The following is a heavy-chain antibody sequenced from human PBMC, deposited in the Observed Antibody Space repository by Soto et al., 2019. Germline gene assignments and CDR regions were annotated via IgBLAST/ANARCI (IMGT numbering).Heavy chain of an antibody. CDR2: IYSGGST. V-gene: IGHV3-53*04. CDR1: GFTFSSNY. CDR3: ARNIAAAGSEFDP. D-gene: IGHD6-13*01. J-gene: IGHJ5*02. Sequence: GGSLRLSCAASGFTFSSNYMSWVRQAPGKGLEWVSVIYSGGSTYYADSVKGRFTISRHNSKNTLYLQMNSLRAEDTAVYYCARNIAAAGSEFDPWGQGTLVTVSS.